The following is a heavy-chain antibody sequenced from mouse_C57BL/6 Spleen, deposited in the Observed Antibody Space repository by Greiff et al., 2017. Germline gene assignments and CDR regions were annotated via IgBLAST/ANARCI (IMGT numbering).Heavy chain of an antibody. V-gene: IGHV1-82*01. J-gene: IGHJ2*01. Sequence: QVQLKESGPELVKPGASLKISCKASGYAFSSSWMNWVKQRPGKGLEWIGRIYPGDGDTNYNGKFKGKATLTADKSSSTAYMQLSSLTSEDSAVXWCARAGSRYVYFDYWGKGTTLTVSS. CDR1: GYAFSSSW. CDR3: ARAGSRYVYFDY. D-gene: IGHD1-1*01. CDR2: IYPGDGDT.